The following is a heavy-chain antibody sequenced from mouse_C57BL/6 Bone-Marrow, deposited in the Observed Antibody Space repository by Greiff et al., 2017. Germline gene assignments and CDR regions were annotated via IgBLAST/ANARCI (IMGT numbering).Heavy chain of an antibody. J-gene: IGHJ1*03. D-gene: IGHD2-4*01. Sequence: QVQLQQPGAELVKPGASVKLSCKASGYTFTSYWMHWVKQRPGQGLEWIGMIHPNSGSTNYNEKFKSKATLTVDKSSSTAYMQLSSLTSEDSAVYYCARPDYDVWYFDVWGTGTTVTVSS. CDR1: GYTFTSYW. CDR2: IHPNSGST. CDR3: ARPDYDVWYFDV. V-gene: IGHV1-64*01.